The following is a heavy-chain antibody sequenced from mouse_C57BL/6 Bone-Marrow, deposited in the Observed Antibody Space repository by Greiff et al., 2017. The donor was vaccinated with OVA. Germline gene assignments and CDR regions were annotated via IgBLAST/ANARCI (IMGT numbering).Heavy chain of an antibody. CDR3: AVRGGAMDY. CDR2: INPYNGGT. D-gene: IGHD1-1*01. CDR1: GYTFTDYY. V-gene: IGHV1-19*01. J-gene: IGHJ4*01. Sequence: VQLQQSGPVLVKPGASVKMSCKASGYTFTDYYMNWVKQSHGKSLEWIGVINPYNGGTSYNQKFKGKATLTVDKSSSTAYMELNSLTSEDSAVYYCAVRGGAMDYWGQGTSVTVSS.